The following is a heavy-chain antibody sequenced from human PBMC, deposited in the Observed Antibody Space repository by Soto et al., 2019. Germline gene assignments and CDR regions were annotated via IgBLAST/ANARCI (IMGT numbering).Heavy chain of an antibody. V-gene: IGHV4-59*12. CDR1: GGYISSYY. J-gene: IGHJ3*02. CDR2: IYYSGST. CDR3: ARGRFNAFGI. D-gene: IGHD3-3*01. Sequence: SETLSLTYTVSGGYISSYYWSWIRQPPGKGLEWIGYIYYSGSTNYNPSLKSRITINPDTSKNQFSLQLNSVTPEDTAVYYCARGRFNAFGIWVQGTMVTVSS.